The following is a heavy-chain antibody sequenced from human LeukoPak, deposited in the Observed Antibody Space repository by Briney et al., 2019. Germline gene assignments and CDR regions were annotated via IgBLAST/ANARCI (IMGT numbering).Heavy chain of an antibody. V-gene: IGHV4-39*01. Sequence: TSETLSLTCTVSGGSITSGSYYWGWLRQPPGKGLEWIGSIYYSGSTYYNPSLKSRVTVSVDTSKNQFSLKLSSVTAADTAVYYCARQGKDTTGYLFFDNWGQGTLVTVSS. D-gene: IGHD3-9*01. CDR1: GGSITSGSYY. CDR3: ARQGKDTTGYLFFDN. CDR2: IYYSGST. J-gene: IGHJ4*02.